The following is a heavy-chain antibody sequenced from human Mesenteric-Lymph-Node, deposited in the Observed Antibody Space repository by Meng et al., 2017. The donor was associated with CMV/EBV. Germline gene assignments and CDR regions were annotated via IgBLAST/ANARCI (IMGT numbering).Heavy chain of an antibody. D-gene: IGHD2-2*01. J-gene: IGHJ5*02. Sequence: SETLSLTCTVSGGSISSSSYYWGWIRQPPGKGLEWIGSIYYSGGTYYNPSLKSRVTISVDTSKNQFSLKLSSVTAADTAVYYCARRYCSSTSCYNWFDPWGQGTLVTVSS. CDR1: GGSISSSSYY. CDR2: IYYSGGT. V-gene: IGHV4-39*01. CDR3: ARRYCSSTSCYNWFDP.